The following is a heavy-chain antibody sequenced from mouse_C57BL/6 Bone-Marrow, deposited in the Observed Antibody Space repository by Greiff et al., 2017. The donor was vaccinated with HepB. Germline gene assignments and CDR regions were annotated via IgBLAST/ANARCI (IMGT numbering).Heavy chain of an antibody. CDR2: ISDGGSYT. CDR1: GFTFSSYA. D-gene: IGHD1-1*02. Sequence: EVHLVESGGGLVKPGGSLKLSCAASGFTFSSYAMSWVRQTPEKRLEWVATISDGGSYTYYPDNVKGRFTISRDNAKNNLYLQMSHLKSEDTAMYYCARAPYGAMDYWGQGTSVTVSS. V-gene: IGHV5-4*01. CDR3: ARAPYGAMDY. J-gene: IGHJ4*01.